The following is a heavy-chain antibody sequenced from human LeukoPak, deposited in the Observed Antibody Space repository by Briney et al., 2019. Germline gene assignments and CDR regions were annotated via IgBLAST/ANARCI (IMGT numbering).Heavy chain of an antibody. CDR1: GYTFTSYG. CDR2: ISAYNGNT. CDR3: ARHKGIAVAGTVWFDP. V-gene: IGHV1-18*01. D-gene: IGHD6-19*01. J-gene: IGHJ5*02. Sequence: ASVKVSCKASGYTFTSYGISWVRQAPGQGLEWMGWISAYNGNTNYAQKLQGRVTMTTDTSTSTAYMELRSLRSDDTAVYYCARHKGIAVAGTVWFDPWGQGTLVTVSS.